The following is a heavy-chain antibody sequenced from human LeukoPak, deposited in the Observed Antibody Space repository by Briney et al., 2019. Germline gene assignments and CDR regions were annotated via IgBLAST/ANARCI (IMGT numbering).Heavy chain of an antibody. Sequence: GASVTVSCKASGYTFTSYGISWVRQAPGQGLEWMGWISAYNGNTNYAQKLQGRVTMTTDTSTSTACMELRSLRSDDTDVYYCARKEYSSGGVDYWGQGTLVTVSS. V-gene: IGHV1-18*04. CDR1: GYTFTSYG. D-gene: IGHD6-19*01. CDR2: ISAYNGNT. CDR3: ARKEYSSGGVDY. J-gene: IGHJ4*02.